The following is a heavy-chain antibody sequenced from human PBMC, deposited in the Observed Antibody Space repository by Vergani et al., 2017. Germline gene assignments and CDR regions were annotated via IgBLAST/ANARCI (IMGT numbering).Heavy chain of an antibody. D-gene: IGHD2-2*01. V-gene: IGHV4-39*01. J-gene: IGHJ4*02. CDR2: IYYSGST. Sequence: QVQLQESGPGLVKPSGTLSLTCAVSGGSISSSSYYWGWIRQPPGKGLEWIWSIYYSGSTYYNPSLKSRVTISVDTSKNQFSLKLSSVTAADTAVYYCAGFGGAIKRGLRVVVPAAIQDYWGQGTLVTVSS. CDR1: GGSISSSSYY. CDR3: AGFGGAIKRGLRVVVPAAIQDY.